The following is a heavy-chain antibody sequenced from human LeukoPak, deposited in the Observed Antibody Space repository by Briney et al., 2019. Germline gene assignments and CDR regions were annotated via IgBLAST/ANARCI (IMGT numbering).Heavy chain of an antibody. Sequence: SETLSLTCAVYGGSFSGYYWSWIRQPPGKGLEWIGEINHSGSTNYNPSLKSRVTISVDTSKNQFSLKLSSVTAADTAVYYCANIGYCSGGSCDRYGMDVWGKGTTVTVSS. V-gene: IGHV4-34*01. CDR2: INHSGST. D-gene: IGHD2-15*01. CDR1: GGSFSGYY. CDR3: ANIGYCSGGSCDRYGMDV. J-gene: IGHJ6*04.